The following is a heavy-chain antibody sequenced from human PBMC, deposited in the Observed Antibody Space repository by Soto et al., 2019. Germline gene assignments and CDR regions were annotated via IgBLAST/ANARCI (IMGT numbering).Heavy chain of an antibody. CDR2: ISGSGGST. CDR3: AKPLGDYYYYGMDL. CDR1: GFTFSTYA. V-gene: IGHV3-23*01. Sequence: GSLRLSWAASGFTFSTYAMSWVRQAPGKGLGWVSAISGSGGSTYYADSVKGRFTISRDNSKNTLYLQMNSLRAEDTAVYYCAKPLGDYYYYGMDLWRQGTTVTASS. J-gene: IGHJ6*01. D-gene: IGHD3-16*01.